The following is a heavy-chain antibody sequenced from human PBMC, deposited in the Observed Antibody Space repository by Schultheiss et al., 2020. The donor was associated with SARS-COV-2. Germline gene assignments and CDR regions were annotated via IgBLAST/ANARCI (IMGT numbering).Heavy chain of an antibody. J-gene: IGHJ3*02. CDR3: ARSWPYEDAFDI. Sequence: GGSLRLSCAASGFTFSSYDMHWVRQATGKGLEWVSAIGTAGDTYYPGSVKGRFTISRENAKNSLYLQMNSLRAGDTAVYYCARSWPYEDAFDIWGQGTMVTVSS. D-gene: IGHD3-22*01. V-gene: IGHV3-13*01. CDR2: IGTAGDT. CDR1: GFTFSSYD.